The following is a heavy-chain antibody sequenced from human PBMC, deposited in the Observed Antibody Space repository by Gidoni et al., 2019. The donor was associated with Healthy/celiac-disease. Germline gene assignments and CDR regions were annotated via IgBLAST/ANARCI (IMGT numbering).Heavy chain of an antibody. Sequence: QVQLVASGGGVVQPGRSLRLSCAASGFTFSSYGLTWVRQAPGKGLEWVAVISYDGSNKYYADAVKGRFTISRDNSKNTLYLQMNSLRAEDTAVYYCAKDGYYGSGTGDYYYYGMDVWGQGTTVTVSS. V-gene: IGHV3-30*18. J-gene: IGHJ6*02. CDR2: ISYDGSNK. CDR1: GFTFSSYG. CDR3: AKDGYYGSGTGDYYYYGMDV. D-gene: IGHD3-10*01.